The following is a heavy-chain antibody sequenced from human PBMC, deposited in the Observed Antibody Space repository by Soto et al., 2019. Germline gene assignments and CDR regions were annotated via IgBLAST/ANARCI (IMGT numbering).Heavy chain of an antibody. CDR3: ARGNHRWLQLWYFDL. D-gene: IGHD5-12*01. CDR1: GGTFSSYT. V-gene: IGHV1-69*12. Sequence: QVQLVQSGAEVKKPGSSVTVSCKASGGTFSSYTISWVRQVPGQGLEWMGGIIPIFGTANYAQKFQGRVTINADESTSTAFMELSSLRSEDTAVYYCARGNHRWLQLWYFDLWGRGTLVTVSS. J-gene: IGHJ2*01. CDR2: IIPIFGTA.